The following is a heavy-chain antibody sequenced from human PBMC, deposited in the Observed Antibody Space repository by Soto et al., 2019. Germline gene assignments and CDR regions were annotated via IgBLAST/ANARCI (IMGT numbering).Heavy chain of an antibody. CDR2: IWYDGSNK. CDR1: GFTFSNYG. D-gene: IGHD3-9*01. Sequence: GGSLRLSCAASGFTFSNYGMHWVRQAPGKGLEWVAVIWYDGSNKYYADSVKGRFTISRDNSKNTLSLQMNSLRAEDTAVYYCARGFTKVHTWLLFDSWGQGALVTVSS. CDR3: ARGFTKVHTWLLFDS. V-gene: IGHV3-33*01. J-gene: IGHJ4*02.